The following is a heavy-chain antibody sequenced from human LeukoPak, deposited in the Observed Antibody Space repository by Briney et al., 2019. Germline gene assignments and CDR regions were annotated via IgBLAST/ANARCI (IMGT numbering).Heavy chain of an antibody. CDR2: INHSGST. V-gene: IGHV4-34*01. D-gene: IGHD2-2*01. CDR1: GGSFCGYY. CDR3: ARVFVVVPAAMPEYNWFDP. Sequence: SETLSLTCAVYGGSFCGYYWSWIRQPPGRGLEWIGDINHSGSTNYNPSLKSRVTISVDTSKNQFSLKLSSVTAADTAVYYCARVFVVVPAAMPEYNWFDPWGQGTLVTVSS. J-gene: IGHJ5*02.